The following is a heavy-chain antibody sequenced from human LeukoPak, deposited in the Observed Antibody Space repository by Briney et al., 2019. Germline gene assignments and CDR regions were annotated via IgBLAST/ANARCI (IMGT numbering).Heavy chain of an antibody. V-gene: IGHV4-59*01. J-gene: IGHJ4*02. CDR1: GGSISTYY. CDR2: IYYSGST. CDR3: ARTYYCDSSGYSRYYFDY. Sequence: SETLSLTCTVSGGSISTYYRNWIRQPPGKGLEWIGYIYYSGSTNYNPSLKSRVTISVDTSKNQFSLKLSSVTAADTAVYYCARTYYCDSSGYSRYYFDYWGQGTLVTVSS. D-gene: IGHD3-22*01.